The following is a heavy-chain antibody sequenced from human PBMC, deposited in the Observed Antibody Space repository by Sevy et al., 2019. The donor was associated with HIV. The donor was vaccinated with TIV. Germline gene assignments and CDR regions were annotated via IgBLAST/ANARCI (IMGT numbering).Heavy chain of an antibody. CDR2: ITTGGRRT. D-gene: IGHD2-2*01. J-gene: IGHJ5*02. CDR1: GFTFSSYA. CDR3: AKDGSIYCSSTSCLNWLDP. V-gene: IGHV3-23*01. Sequence: GGSLRLSCAASGFTFSSYAMSWVHQAPGKGLECVSSITTGGRRTYYADSVKGRFTISRDNSKNTLYLQMNSLRAEDTAVYYCAKDGSIYCSSTSCLNWLDPWGQGTLVTVSS.